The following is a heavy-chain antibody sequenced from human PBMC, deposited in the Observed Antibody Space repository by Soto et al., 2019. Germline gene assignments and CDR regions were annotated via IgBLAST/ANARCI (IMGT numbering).Heavy chain of an antibody. CDR1: GFTVSSNY. CDR2: IYSGGST. D-gene: IGHD3-9*01. CDR3: ASSHLYDILTGPLNDY. V-gene: IGHV3-53*01. Sequence: PGGSLRLSCAASGFTVSSNYMSWVRQAPGKGLEWVSVIYSGGSTYYADSVKGRFTISRDNSKNTLYLQMNSLRAEDTAVYYCASSHLYDILTGPLNDYWGQGTLVTVSS. J-gene: IGHJ4*02.